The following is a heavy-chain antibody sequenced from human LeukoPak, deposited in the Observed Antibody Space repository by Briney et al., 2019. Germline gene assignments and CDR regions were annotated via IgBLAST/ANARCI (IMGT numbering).Heavy chain of an antibody. D-gene: IGHD1-1*01. CDR2: ISYDATNK. V-gene: IGHV3-30-3*01. CDR3: ARFGALEPGHYYYYYYMDV. Sequence: GGSLRLSCAASEFTFSTYAMHWVRQAPGKGLEWVAVISYDATNKYYADSVKGRFTISRDNSKITLYLQMNSLRAEDTAVYYCARFGALEPGHYYYYYYMDVWGKGTTVTVSS. J-gene: IGHJ6*03. CDR1: EFTFSTYA.